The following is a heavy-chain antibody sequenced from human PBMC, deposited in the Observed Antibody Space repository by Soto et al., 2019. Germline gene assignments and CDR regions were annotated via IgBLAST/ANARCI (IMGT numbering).Heavy chain of an antibody. D-gene: IGHD3-3*01. V-gene: IGHV1-18*01. J-gene: IGHJ6*03. CDR1: GYTFTSYG. CDR2: ISAYNGNT. Sequence: ASVKVSCKASGYTFTSYGISWVLQAPGQGLEWMGWISAYNGNTNYAQKLQGRVTMTTDTSTSTAYMELRSLRSDDTAVYYCAGEAGRSYYYYYYMDVWGKGTTVTVSS. CDR3: AGEAGRSYYYYYYMDV.